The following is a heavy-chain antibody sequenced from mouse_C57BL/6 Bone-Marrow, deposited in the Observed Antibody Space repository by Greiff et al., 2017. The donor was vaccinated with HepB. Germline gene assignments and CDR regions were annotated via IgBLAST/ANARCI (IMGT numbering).Heavy chain of an antibody. Sequence: QVQLQQPGAELVRPGSSVKLSCKASGYTFTSYWMDWVKQRPGQGLEWIGNIYPSDSETHYNHKFKDKATLTVDKSSSTAYMQLSSLTSEDSAVYYCARRGSSYYYAMDYWGQGTSVTVSS. CDR1: GYTFTSYW. CDR3: ARRGSSYYYAMDY. CDR2: IYPSDSET. D-gene: IGHD1-1*01. V-gene: IGHV1-61*01. J-gene: IGHJ4*01.